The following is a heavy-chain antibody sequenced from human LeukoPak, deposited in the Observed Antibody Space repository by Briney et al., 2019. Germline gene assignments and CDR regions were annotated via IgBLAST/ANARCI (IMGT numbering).Heavy chain of an antibody. J-gene: IGHJ5*02. CDR3: ARGQGPLFEGVDWFDP. V-gene: IGHV3-74*01. CDR2: INSDGSST. Sequence: PGGSLRLSCEASGFTFSSYWMHWVRQAPGKGLVWVSRINSDGSSTSYADSVKGRFTISRDNAKNTLYLQMNSLRAEDTAVYYCARGQGPLFEGVDWFDPWGQGTLVTVSS. CDR1: GFTFSSYW.